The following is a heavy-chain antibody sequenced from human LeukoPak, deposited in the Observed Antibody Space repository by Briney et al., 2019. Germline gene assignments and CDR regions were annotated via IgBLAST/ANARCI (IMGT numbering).Heavy chain of an antibody. CDR3: ARTTHTDY. J-gene: IGHJ4*02. CDR2: IKEDSSEK. D-gene: IGHD1-1*01. Sequence: PGGSLRLSCGVSGFTFNAYWRSWVRQAPGKGLEWVATIKEDSSEKYYVDSVRGRFTISRDNAENSLYLQMNSLRVEDTAVYYCARTTHTDYWGQGTLVTVSS. CDR1: GFTFNAYW. V-gene: IGHV3-7*01.